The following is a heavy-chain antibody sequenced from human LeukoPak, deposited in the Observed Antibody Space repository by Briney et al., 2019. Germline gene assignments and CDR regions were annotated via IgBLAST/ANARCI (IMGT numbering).Heavy chain of an antibody. CDR1: GLTFGDYA. CDR3: AKDNSGYFDC. Sequence: GRSLRLSRAAAGLTFGDYAMFWVRQAPGKGLEWVASLTFDGSNNTYTDSMNGSFTISRDNSKNTMDLQMNSLTVDDTAVYCCAKDNSGYFDCWGQGTLVTVSS. D-gene: IGHD6-19*01. J-gene: IGHJ4*02. V-gene: IGHV3-30-3*02. CDR2: LTFDGSNN.